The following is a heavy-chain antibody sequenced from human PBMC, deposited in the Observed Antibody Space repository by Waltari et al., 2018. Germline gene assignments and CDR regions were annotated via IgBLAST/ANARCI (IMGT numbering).Heavy chain of an antibody. CDR2: ISAAGSTK. V-gene: IGHV3-48*03. CDR3: ARGRTGPHIPPDPFDM. Sequence: EVQLVESGGGLVQPGGSLRLSCAASGFTLSPYNMNWVRQAPGKGLEWISYISAAGSTKYYADSVTGRFTISRDNAKNSLYLQINSLRVEDTAAYYCARGRTGPHIPPDPFDMWGQGTVVTVSS. J-gene: IGHJ3*02. CDR1: GFTLSPYN. D-gene: IGHD3-9*01.